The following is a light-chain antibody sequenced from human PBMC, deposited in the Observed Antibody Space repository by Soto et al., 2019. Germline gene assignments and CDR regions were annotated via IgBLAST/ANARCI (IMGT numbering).Light chain of an antibody. CDR2: EVN. J-gene: IGLJ1*01. CDR3: SAYTTSNTLI. CDR1: SSHVGGYAY. Sequence: QSVLTQPASVSGSPGQSVTISCTGTSSHVGGYAYVSWYQQHPGTAPKLILYEVNNRPSGVSNRFSGSKSGNTASLIISGLQAEDEANYYCSAYTTSNTLIFGTGTKVTVL. V-gene: IGLV2-14*01.